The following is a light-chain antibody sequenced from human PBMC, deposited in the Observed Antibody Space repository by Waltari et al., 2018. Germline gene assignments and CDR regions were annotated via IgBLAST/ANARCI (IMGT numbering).Light chain of an antibody. CDR3: QQYGSSP. Sequence: GTLSLSPGERATLSCRASQSVSSSYLAWYQQKPGQAPRLLIYGASSRATGIPDRFSGSGSGTDFTLTISRLEPEDFAVYYCQQYGSSPFGGGTKVEIK. J-gene: IGKJ4*01. CDR2: GAS. V-gene: IGKV3-20*01. CDR1: QSVSSSY.